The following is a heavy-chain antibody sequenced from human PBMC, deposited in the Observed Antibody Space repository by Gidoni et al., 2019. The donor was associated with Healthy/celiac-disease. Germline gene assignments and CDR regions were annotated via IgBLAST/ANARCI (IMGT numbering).Heavy chain of an antibody. J-gene: IGHJ6*02. CDR1: GFTFSSYA. CDR3: AKEDDYGDYNYYYYGMDV. CDR2: ISGSGGST. Sequence: EVQLLESGGGLVQPGGSLRLSCAASGFTFSSYAMSWVRQAPGKGLEWVSAISGSGGSTYYADSVKGRFTISRDNSKNTLYLQMNSLRAEDTAVYYCAKEDDYGDYNYYYYGMDVWGQGTTVTVSS. D-gene: IGHD4-17*01. V-gene: IGHV3-23*01.